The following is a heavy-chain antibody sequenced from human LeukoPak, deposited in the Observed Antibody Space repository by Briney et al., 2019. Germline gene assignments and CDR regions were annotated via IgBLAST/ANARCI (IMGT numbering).Heavy chain of an antibody. V-gene: IGHV1-2*02. J-gene: IGHJ5*02. D-gene: IGHD1-26*01. CDR1: GYTFTGYY. CDR3: ARDHSGSYFDWFDP. Sequence: GASVKVSCKASGYTFTGYYMHWVRQAPGQGLEWMGWINPNSGGTNYAQKFQGRVTMTRDTSISTAYMELSRLRSDDTAVYYCARDHSGSYFDWFDPWGQGTLVTVSS. CDR2: INPNSGGT.